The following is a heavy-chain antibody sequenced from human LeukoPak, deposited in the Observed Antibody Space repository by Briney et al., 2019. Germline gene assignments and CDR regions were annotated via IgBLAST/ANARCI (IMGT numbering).Heavy chain of an antibody. J-gene: IGHJ4*02. CDR2: ISYDGNNE. CDR3: ARGYYYGLIDY. CDR1: GFTLSNAW. D-gene: IGHD3-10*01. V-gene: IGHV3-30*03. Sequence: GGSLRLSCAASGFTLSNAWMNWVRQAPGKGLEWVAVISYDGNNEDYADSVKGRFTISRDNSENTLYLQMNSLRADDTAVYYCARGYYYGLIDYWGPGTLITVSS.